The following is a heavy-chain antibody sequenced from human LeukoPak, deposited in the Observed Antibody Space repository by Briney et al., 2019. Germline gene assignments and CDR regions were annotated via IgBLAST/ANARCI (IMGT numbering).Heavy chain of an antibody. CDR1: GGSISSGSYY. D-gene: IGHD3-3*01. CDR3: ARGDFWSGYYFDY. CDR2: IYTSRNT. V-gene: IGHV4-61*02. Sequence: SETLSLTCSVSGGSISSGSYYWSWIRQPAGKGLEWIGRIYTSRNTNYNPSRKSRVTISVDTSKNQFSLKLSSVTAADTAVYYCARGDFWSGYYFDYWGQGTLVTVSS. J-gene: IGHJ4*02.